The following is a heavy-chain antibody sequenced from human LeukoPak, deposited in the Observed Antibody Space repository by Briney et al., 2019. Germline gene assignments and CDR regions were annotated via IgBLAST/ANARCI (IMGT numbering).Heavy chain of an antibody. CDR2: LYSDGNT. D-gene: IGHD1-14*01. V-gene: IGHV3-53*01. J-gene: IGHJ4*02. CDR1: GFTVITND. CDR3: ARGVEPLAANTLAY. Sequence: GGSLRLSCAASGFTVITNDMNWVRQAPGKGLECVSVLYSDGNTKYADSVQGRFTISRDNSKNTLYLEMNSLSPDDTAVYYCARGVEPLAANTLAYWGQGTLVTVSS.